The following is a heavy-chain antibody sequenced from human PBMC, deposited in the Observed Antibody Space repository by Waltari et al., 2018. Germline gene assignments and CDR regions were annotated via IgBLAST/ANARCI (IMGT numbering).Heavy chain of an antibody. V-gene: IGHV3-23*01. D-gene: IGHD3-3*01. CDR2: ISASGGTR. CDR3: AKEGVVVTLNAFDV. Sequence: EVRLLESGGDLVPPGGSLRLSCVASGFRFSSFAMSWVRQAPGKGLEWVSCISASGGTRYYADSVKGRFTISRDSSKNTLHLQMNSLRGEDTAVYYCAKEGVVVTLNAFDVWGQGTMVAVSS. J-gene: IGHJ3*01. CDR1: GFRFSSFA.